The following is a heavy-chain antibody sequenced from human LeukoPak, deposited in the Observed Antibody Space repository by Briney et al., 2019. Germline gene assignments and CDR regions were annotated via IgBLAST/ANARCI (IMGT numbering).Heavy chain of an antibody. Sequence: ASVTVSCKASGYTFTRYDINWVRQAAGQEVEWMGWMNPYRGNTGYAQKFQGRVTITSHTSIKTAYMDLSRLTSEQTAGYYFVRAARQGDYIYYMAVGGKGTTVTVSS. D-gene: IGHD6-6*01. CDR1: GYTFTRYD. CDR2: MNPYRGNT. CDR3: VRAARQGDYIYYMAV. J-gene: IGHJ6*03. V-gene: IGHV1-8*03.